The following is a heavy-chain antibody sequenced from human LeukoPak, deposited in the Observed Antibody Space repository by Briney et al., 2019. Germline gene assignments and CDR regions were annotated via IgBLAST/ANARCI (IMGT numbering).Heavy chain of an antibody. Sequence: SETLSLTCTVSGGSISSYYWSWIRQPPGKGLEWIGYIYYSGSTNYNPSLKSRVTISVDTSKNQFPLKLSSVTAADTAVYYCARENLIVGATTAFDIWGQGTMVTVSS. D-gene: IGHD1-26*01. V-gene: IGHV4-59*01. CDR1: GGSISSYY. CDR3: ARENLIVGATTAFDI. J-gene: IGHJ3*02. CDR2: IYYSGST.